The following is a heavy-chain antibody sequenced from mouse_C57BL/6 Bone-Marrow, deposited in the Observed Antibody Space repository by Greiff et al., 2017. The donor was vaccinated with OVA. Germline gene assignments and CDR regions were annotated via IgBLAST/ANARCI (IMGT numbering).Heavy chain of an antibody. CDR3: ARGVTTVVAHYWYFDV. V-gene: IGHV1-84*01. D-gene: IGHD1-1*01. J-gene: IGHJ1*03. Sequence: VQLQESGPELVKPGASVKISCKASGYTFTDYYINWVKQRPGQGLEWIGWIYPGSGNTKYNEKFKGKATLTVDTSSSTAYMQLSSLTSEDSAVYFCARGVTTVVAHYWYFDVWGTGTTVTVSS. CDR2: IYPGSGNT. CDR1: GYTFTDYY.